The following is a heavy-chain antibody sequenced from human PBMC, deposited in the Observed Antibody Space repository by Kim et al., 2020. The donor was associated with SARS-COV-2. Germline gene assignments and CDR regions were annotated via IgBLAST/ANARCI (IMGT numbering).Heavy chain of an antibody. D-gene: IGHD3-10*01. CDR2: ISARGDAK. V-gene: IGHV3-11*04. Sequence: GGSLRLSCAASGFTFSYPYMSWVRQAPGKGLEWVSYISARGDAKYYAESVKGRFTVSRDNTKNSLYLQMSSLRAEDTAVYYCTRELYYFGSRDWGQGTLV. J-gene: IGHJ4*02. CDR3: TRELYYFGSRD. CDR1: GFTFSYPY.